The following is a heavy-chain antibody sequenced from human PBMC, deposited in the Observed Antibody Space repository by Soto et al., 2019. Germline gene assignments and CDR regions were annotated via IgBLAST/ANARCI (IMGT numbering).Heavy chain of an antibody. J-gene: IGHJ4*02. CDR1: GLSVSDNF. V-gene: IGHV3-66*01. CDR2: FFASGET. Sequence: EVQVVESGGGVVQPGESLRLSCVASGLSVSDNFMSWVRQAPGKGLDWVSIFFASGETYYADSVKGRFTISRDSSKNTLFLQISNLRDDDTAVYYCSRGDFDLWGQGTLVTVSS. CDR3: SRGDFDL.